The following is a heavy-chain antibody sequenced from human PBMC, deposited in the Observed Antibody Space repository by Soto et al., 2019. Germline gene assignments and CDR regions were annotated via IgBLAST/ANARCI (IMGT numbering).Heavy chain of an antibody. V-gene: IGHV4-61*01. CDR3: ARGGYSGRLYYFDY. D-gene: IGHD2-15*01. J-gene: IGHJ4*02. CDR2: IYYSGRT. Sequence: QVQLQESGPGLVKASETLSLTCFVSGGSVSSSYYYWSWIRQPPGKGLEWIGYIYYSGRTDYKSSLKRRVTISLDPSKNQVSLKLNSVTAADTAVYYCARGGYSGRLYYFDYWGQGTLVTVSS. CDR1: GGSVSSSYYY.